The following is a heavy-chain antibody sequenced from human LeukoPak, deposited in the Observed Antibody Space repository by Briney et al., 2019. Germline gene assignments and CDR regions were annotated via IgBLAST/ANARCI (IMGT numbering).Heavy chain of an antibody. V-gene: IGHV4-39*01. CDR2: IYYSGST. CDR1: GGSISSSSYY. Sequence: PSETLSLTCTVSGGSISSSSYYWGWIRQPPGKGLEWIGSIYYSGSTYYNPSLKSRVTISVDTSKNQFSLKLSSVTAADTAVYYCARHLPRGGDAFDIWGQGKMVTVSS. J-gene: IGHJ3*02. CDR3: ARHLPRGGDAFDI. D-gene: IGHD5/OR15-5a*01.